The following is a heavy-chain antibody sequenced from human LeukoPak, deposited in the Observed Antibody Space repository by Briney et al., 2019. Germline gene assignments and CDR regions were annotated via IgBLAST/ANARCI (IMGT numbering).Heavy chain of an antibody. J-gene: IGHJ6*02. CDR1: GGSISSSSYY. Sequence: SETLSLTCTVSGGSISSSSYYWSWIRQPAGKGLEWIGRIYTSGSTNYNPSLKSRVTISVDTSKNQFSLKLSSVTAADTAVYYCARSLGVTITQYGMDVWGQGTTVTVSS. D-gene: IGHD5-12*01. CDR2: IYTSGST. CDR3: ARSLGVTITQYGMDV. V-gene: IGHV4-61*02.